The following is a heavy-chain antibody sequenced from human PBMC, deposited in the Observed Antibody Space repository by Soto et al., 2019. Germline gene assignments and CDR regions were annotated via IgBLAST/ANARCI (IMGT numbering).Heavy chain of an antibody. CDR1: GFTFSSYW. V-gene: IGHV3-7*01. CDR3: AREAGSRSYYDFWSGLRSAFDI. CDR2: IKQDGSEK. Sequence: GGSLRLSCAASGFTFSSYWMSWVRQAPGKGLEWVANIKQDGSEKYYVDSVKGRFTISRDNAKNSLYLQMNSLRAEDTAVYYCAREAGSRSYYDFWSGLRSAFDIWGQGTMVTVSS. J-gene: IGHJ3*02. D-gene: IGHD3-3*01.